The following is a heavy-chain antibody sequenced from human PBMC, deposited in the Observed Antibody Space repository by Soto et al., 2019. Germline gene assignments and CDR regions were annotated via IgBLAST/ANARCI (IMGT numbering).Heavy chain of an antibody. CDR1: GFTFSKYW. V-gene: IGHV3-74*01. J-gene: IGHJ4*02. D-gene: IGHD3-9*01. CDR2: IDPYDTGI. Sequence: PGGSLRLSCAACGFTFSKYWFHWVRQAPGKGLMWVSRIDPYDTGITYADSVKGRFTISRDNARNTLYLQMDSLTAEDTAVYYCARDMTGADDYLGQGTLVTVSS. CDR3: ARDMTGADDY.